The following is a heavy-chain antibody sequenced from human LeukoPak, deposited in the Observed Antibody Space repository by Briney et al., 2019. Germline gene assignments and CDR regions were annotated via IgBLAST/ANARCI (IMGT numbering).Heavy chain of an antibody. V-gene: IGHV3-43*01. Sequence: GGSLRLSCAASGFTFDDFGMHWVRQPPGKGLEWVALISWDGDTTYYADSVKGRFTISRDNNKNYMYLEMKSLKNEDTALYYCAKDVHTVVVPAATQFDFWGQGTLVTVSS. CDR1: GFTFDDFG. D-gene: IGHD2-2*01. CDR2: ISWDGDTT. CDR3: AKDVHTVVVPAATQFDF. J-gene: IGHJ4*02.